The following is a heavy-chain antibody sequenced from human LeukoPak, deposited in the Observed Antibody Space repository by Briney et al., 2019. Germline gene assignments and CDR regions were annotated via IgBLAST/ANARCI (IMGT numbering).Heavy chain of an antibody. CDR1: GGSISNSY. CDR3: ARRRGDFWSDYYAFDY. V-gene: IGHV4-59*08. CDR2: IYYSGDT. J-gene: IGHJ4*02. Sequence: SETLSLTCTVCGGSISNSYWSWIRQPPGKGLEWIGYIYYSGDTNYNPSLTSRVTISLEKSKNQFSLKLSSVTAADTAVYYCARRRGDFWSDYYAFDYWGQGTLVTISS. D-gene: IGHD3-3*01.